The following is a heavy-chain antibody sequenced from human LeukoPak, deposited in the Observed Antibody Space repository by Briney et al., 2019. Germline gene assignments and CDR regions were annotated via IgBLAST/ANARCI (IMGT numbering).Heavy chain of an antibody. V-gene: IGHV3-7*05. CDR3: ARDFATDS. Sequence: GGSLRLSCAASGFTFSNFWMNWVRQAPGKGLEWVANINQDGSEKCYVDPVKGRFTISRDNAKNSLSLQMNSLRAEDTAVYYCARDFATDSWGQGTLVTVSS. CDR2: INQDGSEK. CDR1: GFTFSNFW. J-gene: IGHJ4*02.